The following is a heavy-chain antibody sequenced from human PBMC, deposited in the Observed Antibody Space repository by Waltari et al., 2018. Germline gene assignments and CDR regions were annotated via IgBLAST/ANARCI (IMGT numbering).Heavy chain of an antibody. CDR1: GFTFSSYE. D-gene: IGHD2-2*01. CDR3: ATLVPAAMGDFDY. CDR2: ISRSGSTI. V-gene: IGHV3-48*03. Sequence: EVQLVESGGGLVQPGGSLRLSCAASGFTFSSYEMNWVRQAPGKGLEWVSYISRSGSTIYYADSVKGRFTISRDNAKNSLYLQMNSLRAEDTAVYYCATLVPAAMGDFDYWGQGTLVTVSS. J-gene: IGHJ4*02.